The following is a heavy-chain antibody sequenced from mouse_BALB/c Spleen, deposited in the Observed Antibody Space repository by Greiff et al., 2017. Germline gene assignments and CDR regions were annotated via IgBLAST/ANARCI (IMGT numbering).Heavy chain of an antibody. CDR3: ARVDYYGSRKWFAY. CDR2: IWGDGST. Sequence: VKLQESGPGLVAPSQSLSITCTVSGFSLTGYGVNWVRQPPGKGLEWLGMIWGDGSTDYNSALKSRLSISKDNSKSQVFLKMNSLQTDDTARYYCARVDYYGSRKWFAYWGQGTLVTVSA. J-gene: IGHJ3*01. CDR1: GFSLTGYG. V-gene: IGHV2-6-7*01. D-gene: IGHD1-1*01.